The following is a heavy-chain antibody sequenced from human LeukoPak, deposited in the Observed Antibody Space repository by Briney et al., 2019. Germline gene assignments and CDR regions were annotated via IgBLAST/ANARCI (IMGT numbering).Heavy chain of an antibody. D-gene: IGHD6-13*01. J-gene: IGHJ3*02. Sequence: SETLSLTYTVSGGSISSYYWSWIRQPPGKGLEWIGYIYYSGSTNYNPSLKSRVTISVDTSKNQFSPKLSSVTAADTAVYYCAREGIAAAHDAFDIWGQGTMVTVSS. V-gene: IGHV4-59*01. CDR3: AREGIAAAHDAFDI. CDR1: GGSISSYY. CDR2: IYYSGST.